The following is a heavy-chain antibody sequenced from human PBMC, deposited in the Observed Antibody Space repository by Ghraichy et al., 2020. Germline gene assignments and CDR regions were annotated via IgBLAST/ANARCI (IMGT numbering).Heavy chain of an antibody. CDR1: GFTFSSYW. J-gene: IGHJ2*01. V-gene: IGHV3-74*01. CDR3: ARVTMIVVAPGGWFFDL. D-gene: IGHD3-22*01. CDR2: INSDVSST. Sequence: GGSLRLSCAASGFTFSSYWMHWVRQAPGKGLVWVSRINSDVSSTTYADSVKGRFTISRDNAKNTLYLQMNSLRAEDTAVYYCARVTMIVVAPGGWFFDLWGRGTLVTVSS.